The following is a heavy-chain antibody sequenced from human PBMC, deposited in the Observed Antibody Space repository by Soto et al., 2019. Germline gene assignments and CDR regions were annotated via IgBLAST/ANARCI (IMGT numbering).Heavy chain of an antibody. CDR2: IYWDDDK. Sequence: SGPTLVNPTQTLTLTCTFSGFSLSTSGVGVGWIRQPPGKALEWLALIYWDDDKRYSPSLKSRLTITKDTSKNQVVLTMTNMDPVDTATYYCAHVPSPEEWSGIGYFDYWGQGTLVTVSS. D-gene: IGHD3-3*01. J-gene: IGHJ4*02. V-gene: IGHV2-5*02. CDR1: GFSLSTSGVG. CDR3: AHVPSPEEWSGIGYFDY.